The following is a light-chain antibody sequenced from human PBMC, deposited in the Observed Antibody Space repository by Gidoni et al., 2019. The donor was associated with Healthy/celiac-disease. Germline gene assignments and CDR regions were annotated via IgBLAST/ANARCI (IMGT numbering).Light chain of an antibody. V-gene: IGKV1-9*01. Sequence: DIQLTQSPSFLSASVGDRVTITCRASQGISSYLAWYQQKPGKAPKLLIYAASTLQSGVPSRFSGSGSGTEFTLTISSLQPEDFATYYCQQLNSYLPSTFGQXTRLEIK. CDR1: QGISSY. CDR2: AAS. CDR3: QQLNSYLPST. J-gene: IGKJ5*01.